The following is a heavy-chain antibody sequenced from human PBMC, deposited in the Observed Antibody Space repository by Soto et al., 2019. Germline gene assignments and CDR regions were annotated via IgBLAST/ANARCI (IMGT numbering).Heavy chain of an antibody. Sequence: SVSNAWMNWVRQAPGKGLEWVGRIKSKTDGGTTDYAAPVKGRFTISRDDSKNTLYLQMNSLKTEDTAVYYCTTGRRYYAFWSGYQPGGDYWGQGTPVTVSS. CDR3: TTGRRYYAFWSGYQPGGDY. D-gene: IGHD3-3*01. J-gene: IGHJ4*02. CDR1: SVSNAW. CDR2: IKSKTDGGTT. V-gene: IGHV3-15*07.